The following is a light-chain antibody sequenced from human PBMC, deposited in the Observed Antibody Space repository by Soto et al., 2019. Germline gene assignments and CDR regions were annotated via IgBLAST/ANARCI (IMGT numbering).Light chain of an antibody. CDR3: HQYNNWPPWT. CDR1: QSVSSSY. CDR2: SAS. Sequence: VLTQSPGTLSLSPGERATLSCRASQSVSSSYLAWYQQKPGQAPRLLIYSASSRATGIPARFSGSGSGTEFTLTISSLQSEDFAVYYCHQYNNWPPWTFGQGTKVDIK. J-gene: IGKJ1*01. V-gene: IGKV3-15*01.